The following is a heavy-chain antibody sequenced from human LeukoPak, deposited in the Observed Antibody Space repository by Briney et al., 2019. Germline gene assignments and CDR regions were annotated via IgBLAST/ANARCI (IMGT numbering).Heavy chain of an antibody. CDR3: VRVQAPAHSDI. J-gene: IGHJ3*02. CDR1: GGSISNYH. CDR2: IYYRWST. Sequence: SETLSLTCTVSGGSISNYHWSWIRQPPGKGLGWIGYIYYRWSTKYNPSLESRVAISVDMSKNQFSLKLNSVTASDTAVYYCVRVQAPAHSDIWGQGTMVTVSS. V-gene: IGHV4-59*12.